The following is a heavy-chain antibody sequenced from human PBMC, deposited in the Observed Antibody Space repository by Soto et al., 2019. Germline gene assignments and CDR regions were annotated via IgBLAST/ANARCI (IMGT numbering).Heavy chain of an antibody. CDR2: ISYDGNNI. CDR3: ATDLAARYYFDN. V-gene: IGHV3-30-3*01. Sequence: QVHLVESGGGVVQPGMSLRLSCAASGFTFSRSAVHWVRQAPGKGLEWVAIISYDGNNIFYADSVKGRFTISRDNSKNTLHLQMNSLKTEDTAMYYCATDLAARYYFDNWGQGTLVTVSS. CDR1: GFTFSRSA. J-gene: IGHJ4*02. D-gene: IGHD6-13*01.